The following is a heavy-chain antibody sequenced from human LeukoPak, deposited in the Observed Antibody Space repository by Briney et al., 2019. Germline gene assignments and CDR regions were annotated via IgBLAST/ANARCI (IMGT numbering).Heavy chain of an antibody. J-gene: IGHJ6*02. Sequence: PSETLSLTCAVYGGSFSGYYWSWIRQPPGKGLEWIGEINHSGSTNYNPSLKSRVTISVDTSKNQFSLKLSSVTGADTAVYYCARDHRYCSSTSCHTPYYYYGMDVWGQGTTVTVSS. CDR3: ARDHRYCSSTSCHTPYYYYGMDV. D-gene: IGHD2-2*02. CDR1: GGSFSGYY. CDR2: INHSGST. V-gene: IGHV4-34*01.